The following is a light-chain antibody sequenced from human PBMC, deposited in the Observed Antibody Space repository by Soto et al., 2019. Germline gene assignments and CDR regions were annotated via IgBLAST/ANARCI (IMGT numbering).Light chain of an antibody. Sequence: EIVMTQSPATLSVSPGERATLSCRASQSVSSNLAWYQQKPGQAPRLLIYGASTRATGIPARFSGSGSGTEFTLTISSLQSEDFEIYYCQQYNNWPQTFGPGTKLEIK. CDR3: QQYNNWPQT. CDR1: QSVSSN. J-gene: IGKJ2*01. V-gene: IGKV3-15*01. CDR2: GAS.